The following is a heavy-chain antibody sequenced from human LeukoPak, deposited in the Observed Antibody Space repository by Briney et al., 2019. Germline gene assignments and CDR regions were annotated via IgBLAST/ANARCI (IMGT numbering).Heavy chain of an antibody. CDR1: VYTFTGYY. Sequence: GASVKVSPTASVYTFTGYYMHWVGQAPGQGLEWMGWINPNSGGTNYAQKFQGRVSMTRDTSISTAYMELSRLRSDDTAVYYCARFGSMGATTAFDIWGQGTMVTVSS. CDR3: ARFGSMGATTAFDI. D-gene: IGHD1-26*01. J-gene: IGHJ3*02. CDR2: INPNSGGT. V-gene: IGHV1-2*02.